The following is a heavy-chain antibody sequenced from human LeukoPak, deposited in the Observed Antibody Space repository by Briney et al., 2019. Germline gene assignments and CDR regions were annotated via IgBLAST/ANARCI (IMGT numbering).Heavy chain of an antibody. CDR3: AKDLYSGSHAESFQH. CDR2: ISGGGSST. D-gene: IGHD1-26*01. CDR1: GFTFSSYA. V-gene: IGHV3-23*01. Sequence: GGSLRLSCAASGFTFSSYAMSWVRQAPGKGLEWVSGISGGGSSTYYADSVKGRFTISRDNSEDTLYLQMSSLRAEDTAVYYCAKDLYSGSHAESFQHWGQGTLVTVSS. J-gene: IGHJ1*01.